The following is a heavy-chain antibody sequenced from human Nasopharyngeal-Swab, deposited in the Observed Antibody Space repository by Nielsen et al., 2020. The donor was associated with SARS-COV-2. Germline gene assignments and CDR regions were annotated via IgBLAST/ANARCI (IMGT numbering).Heavy chain of an antibody. D-gene: IGHD1-20*01. CDR1: GFTLSSYA. J-gene: IGHJ6*02. Sequence: GSLRLSCGASGFTLSSYAMSWVRQAPGKGLEWVSAISGSGSRTYYADSVKGRFTLSRDNSQSTLYLQMNSLRAEDTAVYYCAKVIRAYDWKAAITYYYYYGMDVWGQGTTVTVSS. V-gene: IGHV3-23*01. CDR2: ISGSGSRT. CDR3: AKVIRAYDWKAAITYYYYYGMDV.